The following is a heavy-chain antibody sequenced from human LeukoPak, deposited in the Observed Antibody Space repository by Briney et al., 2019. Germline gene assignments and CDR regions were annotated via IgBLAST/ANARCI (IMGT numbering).Heavy chain of an antibody. Sequence: SETLSLTCTVSGGSISSSSYYWGWIRQPPGKGLEWIGNIYYSGSTFYNPSLKSRVTISVDTSKNQFSLKLSSVTAADTAVYYCARGDYGDYEGYNWFDPWGQGTLVTVSS. CDR3: ARGDYGDYEGYNWFDP. CDR1: GGSISSSSYY. D-gene: IGHD4-17*01. J-gene: IGHJ5*02. CDR2: IYYSGST. V-gene: IGHV4-39*07.